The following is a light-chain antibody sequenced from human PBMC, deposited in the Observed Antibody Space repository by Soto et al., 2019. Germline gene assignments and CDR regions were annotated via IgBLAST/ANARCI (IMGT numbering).Light chain of an antibody. Sequence: QCLLTQPPSASGTPGQRFTISCSGSSSSIGSNNVYWYHQLPGTAPKLLIYRNNHRPSGVPDRFSGSKSGTSASLAISGLRSEDEADYYCAAWDDSVSGYVFGTGTKVTVL. CDR2: RNN. J-gene: IGLJ1*01. V-gene: IGLV1-47*01. CDR3: AAWDDSVSGYV. CDR1: SSSIGSNN.